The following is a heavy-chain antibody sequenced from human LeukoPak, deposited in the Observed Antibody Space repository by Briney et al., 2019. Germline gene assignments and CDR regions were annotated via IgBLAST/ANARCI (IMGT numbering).Heavy chain of an antibody. V-gene: IGHV3-23*01. CDR1: GFTFSRYG. D-gene: IGHD3-22*01. Sequence: PGGSLRLSCAASGFTFSRYGMSWVRQAPGKGLEWVSAISGSGGSTYYADSVKGRFTISRDNSKNTLYLQMNSLRAEDTAVYYCAKMRIYDSSGYHWGQGTLVTVSS. J-gene: IGHJ5*02. CDR2: ISGSGGST. CDR3: AKMRIYDSSGYH.